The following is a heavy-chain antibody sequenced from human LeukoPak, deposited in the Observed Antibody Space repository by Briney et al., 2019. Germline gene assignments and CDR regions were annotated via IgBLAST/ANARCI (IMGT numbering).Heavy chain of an antibody. Sequence: SGPTLVNPTQTLTLTCTFSGFSLSTSEVGVGWIRQPPGKALEWLALIYWDDDKRYSPSLKSRLTITKDTSKNQVVLTMTNMDPVDTATYYCAHYSGYDLYSSGWYVYWGQGTLVTVSS. CDR3: AHYSGYDLYSSGWYVY. J-gene: IGHJ4*02. D-gene: IGHD6-19*01. CDR1: GFSLSTSEVG. V-gene: IGHV2-5*02. CDR2: IYWDDDK.